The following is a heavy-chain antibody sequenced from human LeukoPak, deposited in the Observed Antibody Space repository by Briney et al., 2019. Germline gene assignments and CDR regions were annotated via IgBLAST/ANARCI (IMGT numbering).Heavy chain of an antibody. V-gene: IGHV3-23*01. J-gene: IGHJ4*02. CDR2: ISGSGGST. D-gene: IGHD2-15*01. CDR3: ASPIVVVVAATPAIDY. CDR1: GFTFSSYA. Sequence: GSLRLSCAASGFTFSSYAMSWVRQAPGKGLEWVSAISGSGGSTYYADSVKGRFTISRDNSKNTLYLQMNSLRAEDTAVYYCASPIVVVVAATPAIDYWGQGTLVTVSS.